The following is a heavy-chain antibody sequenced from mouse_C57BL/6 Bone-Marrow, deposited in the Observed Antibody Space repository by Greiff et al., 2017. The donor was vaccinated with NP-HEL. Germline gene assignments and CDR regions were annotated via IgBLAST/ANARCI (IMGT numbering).Heavy chain of an antibody. CDR2: INPSSGYT. D-gene: IGHD2-12*01. V-gene: IGHV1-4*01. CDR1: GYTFTSYT. J-gene: IGHJ4*01. CDR3: ARSYYNAMDY. Sequence: LVESGAELARPGASVKMSCKASGYTFTSYTMHWVKQRPGQGLEWIGYINPSSGYTKYNQKFKDKATLTADKSSSTAYMQLSSLTSEDSAVYYCARSYYNAMDYWGQGTSVTVSS.